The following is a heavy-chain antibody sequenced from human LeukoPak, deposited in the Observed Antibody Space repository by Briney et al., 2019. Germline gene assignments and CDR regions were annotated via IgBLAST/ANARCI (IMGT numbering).Heavy chain of an antibody. CDR3: ARRIRVSDAFDI. J-gene: IGHJ3*02. D-gene: IGHD2-15*01. Sequence: GGSLRLSCAASGFTFSCYSMNWVRQAPGKGLEWVSPISSSSSYIYYADSVKGRFTISRDNAKNSLYLQMNSLRAEDTAVYYCARRIRVSDAFDIWGQGTMVTVPS. V-gene: IGHV3-21*01. CDR2: ISSSSSYI. CDR1: GFTFSCYS.